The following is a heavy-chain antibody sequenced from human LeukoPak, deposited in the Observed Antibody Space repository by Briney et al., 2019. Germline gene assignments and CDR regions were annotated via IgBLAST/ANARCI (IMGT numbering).Heavy chain of an antibody. CDR1: RGTFSIYA. CDR3: ARDLGRAYYDIFTGYPRGHCGMDV. CDR2: IIPIFGTA. V-gene: IGHV1-69*13. J-gene: IGHJ6*04. D-gene: IGHD3-9*01. Sequence: GASVEVFCRSRRGTFSIYAISWVRQAPGRGLEWMGGIIPIFGTANYAQKFQGRVTITADESTSTAYMELSSLRSEETAVYYCARDLGRAYYDIFTGYPRGHCGMDVWGKGTTVTVSS.